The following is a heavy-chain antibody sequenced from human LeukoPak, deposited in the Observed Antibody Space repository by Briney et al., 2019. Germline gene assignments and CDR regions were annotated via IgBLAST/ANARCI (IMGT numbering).Heavy chain of an antibody. D-gene: IGHD6-19*01. Sequence: GASVKVSCKASGGTFSSYAISWVRQAPGQGLEWMGGIIPIFGTANYAQKFQGRVTITADKSTSTAYMELSSLRSEDTAVYYCARSSSGWNGNWFDPWGQGTLVIVSS. J-gene: IGHJ5*02. CDR1: GGTFSSYA. CDR3: ARSSSGWNGNWFDP. CDR2: IIPIFGTA. V-gene: IGHV1-69*06.